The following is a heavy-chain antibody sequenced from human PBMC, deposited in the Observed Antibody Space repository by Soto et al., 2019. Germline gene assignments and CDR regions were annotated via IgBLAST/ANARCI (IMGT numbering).Heavy chain of an antibody. CDR1: GFSFSNYA. Sequence: VELLESGGGLVQPGGSLILSCTASGFSFSNYAMHWVRQAPGKGLEWVSTIKDSGDDTYYLASVRGRFIISRDYSRNTLYLQMTSLRAEDTALYHCVKGGASYTSCWYANWGQGILVTVSS. D-gene: IGHD6-13*01. CDR2: IKDSGDDT. J-gene: IGHJ4*02. CDR3: VKGGASYTSCWYAN. V-gene: IGHV3-23*01.